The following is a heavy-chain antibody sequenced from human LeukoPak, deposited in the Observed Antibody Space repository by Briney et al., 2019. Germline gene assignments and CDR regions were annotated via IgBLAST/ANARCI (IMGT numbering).Heavy chain of an antibody. V-gene: IGHV3-21*01. D-gene: IGHD1-26*01. CDR1: GFTFSNYN. CDR2: VTSSGTYT. Sequence: PGGSLRLSCADSGFTFSNYNMNWVRQAPGKAMEWVSSVTSSGTYTFYADSVKGRFTISRDNAKNSLYLQMDSLGPEDTAVYYCARDPYSGNYGTYYYYYMDVWGKGTTVTISS. J-gene: IGHJ6*03. CDR3: ARDPYSGNYGTYYYYYMDV.